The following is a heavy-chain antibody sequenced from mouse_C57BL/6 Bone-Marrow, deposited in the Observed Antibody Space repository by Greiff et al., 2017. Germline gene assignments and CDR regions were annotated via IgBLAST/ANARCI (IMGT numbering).Heavy chain of an antibody. Sequence: VQLQQSGAELARPGASVKMSCKASGYTFTSYTMHWVKQRPGQGLEWIGYINPSSGYTKYNQKFKDKATLTADKSSSTAYMQLSSLTSEDSAVYYCARWGNWDFWYFDVWGTGTTVTVSS. J-gene: IGHJ1*03. V-gene: IGHV1-4*01. CDR3: ARWGNWDFWYFDV. D-gene: IGHD4-1*01. CDR1: GYTFTSYT. CDR2: INPSSGYT.